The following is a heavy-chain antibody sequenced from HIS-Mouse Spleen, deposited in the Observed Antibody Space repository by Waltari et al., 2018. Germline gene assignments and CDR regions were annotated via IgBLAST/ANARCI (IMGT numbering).Heavy chain of an antibody. J-gene: IGHJ4*02. CDR2: IYHSGST. V-gene: IGHV4-30-2*01. CDR3: ASHYGSGSRPVDY. CDR1: GGSISSGGYS. Sequence: QLQLQESGSGLVKPSQTLSLTCAASGGSISSGGYSWSWIRQPPGKGLEWIGYIYHSGSTYYNPSLKSRVTISVDRSKNQFSLKLSSVTAADTAVYYCASHYGSGSRPVDYWGQGTLVTVSS. D-gene: IGHD3-10*01.